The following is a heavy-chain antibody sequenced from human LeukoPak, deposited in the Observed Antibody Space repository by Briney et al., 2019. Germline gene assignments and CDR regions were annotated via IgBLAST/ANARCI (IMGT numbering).Heavy chain of an antibody. CDR3: AVQGYDFWSGYQLDY. J-gene: IGHJ4*02. CDR1: GGSISSYY. CDR2: IYYSGST. V-gene: IGHV4-59*08. Sequence: PSETLSLTCTVSGGSISSYYWSWIRQPPGKGLEWIGYIYYSGSTNYNPSLKSRVTISVDTSKNQFSLKLSSVTAADTAVYYCAVQGYDFWSGYQLDYWGQGTLVTVSS. D-gene: IGHD3-3*01.